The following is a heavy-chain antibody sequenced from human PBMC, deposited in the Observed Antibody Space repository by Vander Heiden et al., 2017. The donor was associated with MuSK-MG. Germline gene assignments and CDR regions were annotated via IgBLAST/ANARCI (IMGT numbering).Heavy chain of an antibody. D-gene: IGHD6-19*01. V-gene: IGHV4-34*01. J-gene: IGHJ4*02. CDR1: GGSFSGDY. CDR2: INHSGST. Sequence: QVQLQQWGAALLKPSETLSLTCAVYGGSFSGDYWSWIRQPPGKGLEWIGEINHSGSTNYNPSLKSRVTISVDTSKNQFSLNLSSVTAADTAVYYCARGIPLYSSGWYYFDYWGQGTLVTVSS. CDR3: ARGIPLYSSGWYYFDY.